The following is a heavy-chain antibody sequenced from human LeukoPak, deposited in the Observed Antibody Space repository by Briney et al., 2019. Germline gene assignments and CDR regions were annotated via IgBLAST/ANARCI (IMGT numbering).Heavy chain of an antibody. Sequence: ASVKVSCKASGYTFTSYYMHWVRQAPGQGLEWMGIINPSGGSTSYAQKFQGRVTMTRDVSTSTVYMELSSLRSEDTAVYYCARAGRTTIFGVVIRGHYYYMDVWGKGTTVTVSS. J-gene: IGHJ6*03. CDR2: INPSGGST. CDR3: ARAGRTTIFGVVIRGHYYYMDV. D-gene: IGHD3-3*01. CDR1: GYTFTSYY. V-gene: IGHV1-46*01.